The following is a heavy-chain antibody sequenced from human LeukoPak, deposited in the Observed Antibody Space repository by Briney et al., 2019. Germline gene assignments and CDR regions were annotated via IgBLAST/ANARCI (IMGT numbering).Heavy chain of an antibody. J-gene: IGHJ4*02. Sequence: SETLSLTSTVSGGSISSYYWSWIRQPAGKGLEWIGRIYTSGSTNYNPSLKSRVTMSVDTSKNQFSLKLSSVTAADTAVYYCARGEWGSSWYYFDYWGQGTLVTVSS. V-gene: IGHV4-4*07. CDR2: IYTSGST. D-gene: IGHD6-13*01. CDR1: GGSISSYY. CDR3: ARGEWGSSWYYFDY.